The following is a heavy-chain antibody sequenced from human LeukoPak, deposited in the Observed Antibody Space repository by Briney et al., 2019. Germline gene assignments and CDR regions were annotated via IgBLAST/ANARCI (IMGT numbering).Heavy chain of an antibody. Sequence: GESLMISCKGSGCSFTTYWIGWVRRMPGKGLEWRGIIYPGDSDTRYTPSFQGQVTISADKSIATAYLQWSSLKASDTAMYYCARRPTNYYAMDVWGQGTTVTVSS. J-gene: IGHJ6*02. V-gene: IGHV5-51*01. D-gene: IGHD5-24*01. CDR1: GCSFTTYW. CDR3: ARRPTNYYAMDV. CDR2: IYPGDSDT.